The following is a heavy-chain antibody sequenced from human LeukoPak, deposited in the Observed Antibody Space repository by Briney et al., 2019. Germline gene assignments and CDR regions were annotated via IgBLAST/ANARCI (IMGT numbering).Heavy chain of an antibody. J-gene: IGHJ4*02. D-gene: IGHD2-2*01. CDR1: GYTFTSNY. CDR3: ARDCSSTRCQGPVFDN. Sequence: ASVKVSCKASGYTFTSNYMHWARQATGQGLEWMGIIHPSGGNTNYAQKFQGRVAMTRDTSTSTVYMELSSLRSEDTAIYYCARDCSSTRCQGPVFDNWGQGTLVTVSS. V-gene: IGHV1-46*01. CDR2: IHPSGGNT.